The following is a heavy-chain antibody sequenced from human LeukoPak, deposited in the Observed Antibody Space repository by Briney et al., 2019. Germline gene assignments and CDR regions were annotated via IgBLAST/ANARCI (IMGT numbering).Heavy chain of an antibody. V-gene: IGHV1-18*01. CDR1: GYTFTSYG. Sequence: ASVKVSRKASGYTFTSYGISWVRQAPGQGLEWMGWISAYNGNTNYAQKLQGRVTMTTDTSTSTAYMELRSLRSDDTAVYYCARVRVATNIGDYWGQGTLVTVSS. D-gene: IGHD5-12*01. CDR3: ARVRVATNIGDY. J-gene: IGHJ4*02. CDR2: ISAYNGNT.